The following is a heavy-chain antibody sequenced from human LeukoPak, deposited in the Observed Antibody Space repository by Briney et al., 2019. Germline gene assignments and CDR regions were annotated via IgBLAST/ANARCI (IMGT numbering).Heavy chain of an antibody. Sequence: SGGSLRLSCAASGFTFSSYAMHWVRQAPGKGLEWVAVISYDGSNKYYADSVKGRFTISRDNSKNTLYLQMNSLRAEDTAVYYCARDLVYSSGWETLDYWGQGTLVTVSS. CDR1: GFTFSSYA. D-gene: IGHD6-19*01. V-gene: IGHV3-30-3*01. CDR3: ARDLVYSSGWETLDY. J-gene: IGHJ4*02. CDR2: ISYDGSNK.